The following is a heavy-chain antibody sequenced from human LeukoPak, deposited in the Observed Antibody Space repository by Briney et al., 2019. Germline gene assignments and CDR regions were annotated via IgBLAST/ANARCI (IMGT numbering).Heavy chain of an antibody. Sequence: SETLSLTCAVYGGSLSGYYWSWIRQPPGKGLEWIGYIYYSGSTNYNPSLKSRVTISVDTSKNQFSLKLSSVTAADTAVYYCARATVGIKYYYDSSGYYYVDYWGQGTLVSVSS. J-gene: IGHJ4*02. V-gene: IGHV4-59*01. CDR3: ARATVGIKYYYDSSGYYYVDY. D-gene: IGHD3-22*01. CDR1: GGSLSGYY. CDR2: IYYSGST.